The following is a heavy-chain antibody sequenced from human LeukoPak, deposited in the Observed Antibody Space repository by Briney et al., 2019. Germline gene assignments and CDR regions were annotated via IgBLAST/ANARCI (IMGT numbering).Heavy chain of an antibody. Sequence: SETLSLTCTVSGGSISSYYWSWIRQPPGKGLEWIGYIYYSGSTNYNPSLKSRVTISVDTSKNQFSLKRSSVTAGDTAVYYCARGFIVATIHLDYWGQGALVTVSS. CDR2: IYYSGST. J-gene: IGHJ4*02. D-gene: IGHD5-12*01. CDR3: ARGFIVATIHLDY. CDR1: GGSISSYY. V-gene: IGHV4-59*01.